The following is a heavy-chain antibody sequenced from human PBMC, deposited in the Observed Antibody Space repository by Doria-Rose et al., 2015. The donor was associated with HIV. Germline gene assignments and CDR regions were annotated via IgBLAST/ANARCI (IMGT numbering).Heavy chain of an antibody. Sequence: SGPVLVKPTETLTLTCTVSGVSLSSPGMGVSWIRQPPGKALEWLANIFSDDERSYKTSLKGRLTISRGTSKSQVVLTRTDMDPVDTATYYCARIKSSRWYHKYYFDFWGQGTLVIVSA. CDR1: GVSLSSPGMG. D-gene: IGHD6-13*01. CDR2: IFSDDER. V-gene: IGHV2-26*01. J-gene: IGHJ4*02. CDR3: ARIKSSRWYHKYYFDF.